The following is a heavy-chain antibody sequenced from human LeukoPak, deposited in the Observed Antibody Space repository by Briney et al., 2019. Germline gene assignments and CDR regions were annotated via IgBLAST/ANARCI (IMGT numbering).Heavy chain of an antibody. CDR3: ARGREFGYWFDP. CDR2: MNPNSGNT. V-gene: IGHV1-8*01. Sequence: ASVKVSCKASGYTFTSYDINWVRQATGQGLEWLGWMNPNSGNTGYAQNFQGRVTMTRNTSISTAYMELSSLRSEDMAVYYCARGREFGYWFDPWGQGTLVTVSS. CDR1: GYTFTSYD. J-gene: IGHJ5*02. D-gene: IGHD3-10*01.